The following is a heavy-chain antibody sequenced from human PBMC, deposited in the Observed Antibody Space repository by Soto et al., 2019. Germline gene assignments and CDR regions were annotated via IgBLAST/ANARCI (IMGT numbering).Heavy chain of an antibody. CDR2: IFSNDDK. Sequence: QVTLKESGPVLVKPTETLTLTCTVSGFSLNDATMGVSWIRQPPGKAIEWLANIFSNDDKSYTSSLKSRLTRSKETSKGQVVLTMTNMDPLDTAPYYCARIFRASYFVDWVQGTLVTVSS. J-gene: IGHJ4*02. D-gene: IGHD1-26*01. CDR3: ARIFRASYFVD. CDR1: GFSLNDATMG. V-gene: IGHV2-26*01.